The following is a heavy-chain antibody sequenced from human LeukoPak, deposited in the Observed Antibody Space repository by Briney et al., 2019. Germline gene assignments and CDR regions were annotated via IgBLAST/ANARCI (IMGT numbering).Heavy chain of an antibody. Sequence: GGSLRLSCEVSGLTFRNYWMSWVRQAPGRGPEWVANINKDGSEKNYADSVKGRFSISRDNAENSLYLQMNSLRAEDTAMYYCATDVNSNYEYWGQGTLVTVSS. D-gene: IGHD4-11*01. J-gene: IGHJ4*02. CDR2: INKDGSEK. CDR3: ATDVNSNYEY. V-gene: IGHV3-7*05. CDR1: GLTFRNYW.